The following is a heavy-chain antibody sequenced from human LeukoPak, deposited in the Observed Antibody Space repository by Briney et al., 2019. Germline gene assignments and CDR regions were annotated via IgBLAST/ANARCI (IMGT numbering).Heavy chain of an antibody. CDR1: GYTFTSYD. CDR3: ARGAPGSYCSGGSCPYFDY. Sequence: ASVKVSCKASGYTFTSYDINWVRQATGQGLEWMGWMNPNSGNTGYAQKFQGRVTMTRNTSISTAYMVLSSLRSEDTAVYYCARGAPGSYCSGGSCPYFDYWGQGALVTASS. CDR2: MNPNSGNT. J-gene: IGHJ4*02. D-gene: IGHD2-15*01. V-gene: IGHV1-8*01.